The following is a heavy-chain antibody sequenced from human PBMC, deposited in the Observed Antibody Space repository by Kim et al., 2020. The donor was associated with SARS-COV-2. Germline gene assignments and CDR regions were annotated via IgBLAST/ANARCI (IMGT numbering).Heavy chain of an antibody. V-gene: IGHV3-23*01. Sequence: GRSLRLSCTTSGFTFTGHAMSWVRQAPGKGLEWVSSIDGSDGTTYYVDSVRGRFTISRDDSKNTLYLQMSALRGDDTAVYYCMKGGWGWVWDHWGQGTLV. CDR1: GFTFTGHA. D-gene: IGHD3-16*01. J-gene: IGHJ4*02. CDR2: IDGSDGTT. CDR3: MKGGWGWVWDH.